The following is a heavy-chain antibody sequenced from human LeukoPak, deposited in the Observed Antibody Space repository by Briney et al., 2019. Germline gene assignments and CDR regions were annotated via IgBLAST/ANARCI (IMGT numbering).Heavy chain of an antibody. CDR1: GYTFTGSY. D-gene: IGHD3-9*01. CDR2: IYPSNGGT. Sequence: ASVKVSCKASGYTFTGSYMHWVRQAPGQGLEWMGWIYPSNGGTNYAQKFQGRVTMTRDTSISTAYMELSSLRSDDTAVYYCARRLAGYDILTGSDRYYFDYWGQGTLVTVSS. J-gene: IGHJ4*02. CDR3: ARRLAGYDILTGSDRYYFDY. V-gene: IGHV1-2*02.